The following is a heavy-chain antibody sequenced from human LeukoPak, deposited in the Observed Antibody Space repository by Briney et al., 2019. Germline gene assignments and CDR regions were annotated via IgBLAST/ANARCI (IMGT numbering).Heavy chain of an antibody. CDR3: ARGGYNSDWSRIDY. CDR2: ISYDGSKN. CDR1: GFTFSSYA. D-gene: IGHD6-19*01. V-gene: IGHV3-30*04. J-gene: IGHJ4*02. Sequence: GGSLRLSCAASGFTFSSYAMHWVRQAPGKGREWVALISYDGSKNNYADSVKGRFTISRDNSNNTLYLQMNSLRAEDTAVYYCARGGYNSDWSRIDYWGQGTLVTVSS.